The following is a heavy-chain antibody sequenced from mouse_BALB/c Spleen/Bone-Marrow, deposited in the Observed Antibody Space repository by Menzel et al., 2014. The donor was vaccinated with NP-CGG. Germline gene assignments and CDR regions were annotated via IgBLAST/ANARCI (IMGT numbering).Heavy chain of an antibody. Sequence: VQLQQSGAELVRPGTSVKVSCKASGYAFTNYLIEWVKQRPGQGLEWIGVINPGSGGTNYNEKFKGKATLTADKSSSTAYMQLSSLTSDDSAVYFCARGDSRSYYFDYWGQGTTLTVSS. CDR3: ARGDSRSYYFDY. V-gene: IGHV1-54*01. CDR1: GYAFTNYL. J-gene: IGHJ2*01. D-gene: IGHD2-14*01. CDR2: INPGSGGT.